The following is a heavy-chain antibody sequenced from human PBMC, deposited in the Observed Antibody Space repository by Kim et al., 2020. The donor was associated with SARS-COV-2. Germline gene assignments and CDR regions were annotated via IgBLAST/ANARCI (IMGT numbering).Heavy chain of an antibody. V-gene: IGHV3-21*01. CDR3: AREHSMSIAAAGWEDYYFDY. CDR1: GFTFSSYS. Sequence: GGSLRLSCAASGFTFSSYSMNWVRQAPGKGLEWVSSISSSSSYIYYADSVKGRFTISRDNAKNSLYLQMNSLRAEDTAVYYCAREHSMSIAAAGWEDYYFDYWGQGTLVTVSS. D-gene: IGHD6-13*01. CDR2: ISSSSSYI. J-gene: IGHJ4*02.